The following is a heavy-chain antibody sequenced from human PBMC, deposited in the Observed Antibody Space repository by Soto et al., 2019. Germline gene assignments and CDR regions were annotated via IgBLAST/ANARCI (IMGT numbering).Heavy chain of an antibody. V-gene: IGHV4-39*07. J-gene: IGHJ4*02. CDR2: INHSGST. CDR1: GDSISSSSYY. CDR3: AISGYFFSTLDY. D-gene: IGHD5-12*01. Sequence: SETLSLTCTVAGDSISSSSYYWGWIRQPPGKGLEWIGEINHSGSTNYNPSLKSRVTISVDTSKNQFSLKLSSVTAADTAVYYCAISGYFFSTLDYWGQGTLVTVSS.